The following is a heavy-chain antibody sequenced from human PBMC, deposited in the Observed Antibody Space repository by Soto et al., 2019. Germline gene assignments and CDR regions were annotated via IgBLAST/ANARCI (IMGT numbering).Heavy chain of an antibody. CDR2: IYYSGST. Sequence: KTSETLSLTCTVSGGSISSYYWSWIRQPPGKGLEWIGYIYYSGSTNYNPSLKSRVTISVDTSKNQFSLKLSSVTAADTAVYYCASSDILTGYRFDPWGQGTLVTVSS. J-gene: IGHJ5*02. D-gene: IGHD3-9*01. CDR1: GGSISSYY. V-gene: IGHV4-59*01. CDR3: ASSDILTGYRFDP.